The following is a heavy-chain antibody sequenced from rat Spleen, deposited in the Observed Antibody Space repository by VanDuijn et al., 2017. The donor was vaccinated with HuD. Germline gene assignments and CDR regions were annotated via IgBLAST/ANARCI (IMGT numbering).Heavy chain of an antibody. D-gene: IGHD1-5*01. CDR2: MWSGGST. V-gene: IGHV2S63*01. CDR1: GFSLTAYS. Sequence: VQLKESGPGLVQPLQTLSLTCTVSGFSLTAYSVHWVRQPPGKGLEWMGVMWSGGSTAYNSALKSRLSISRDTSKSQVFLKMNSLQTEDTAIYYCTRQDRYNYYFDYWGQGVMVTVSS. J-gene: IGHJ2*01. CDR3: TRQDRYNYYFDY.